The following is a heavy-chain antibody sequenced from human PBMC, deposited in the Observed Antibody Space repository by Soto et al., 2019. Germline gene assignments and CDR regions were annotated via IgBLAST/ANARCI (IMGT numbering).Heavy chain of an antibody. CDR1: GFSLTSLGET. CDR2: IYWDDDD. J-gene: IGHJ4*02. V-gene: IGHV2-5*02. Sequence: QITLKESGPTLVKPTETLTLTCTFSGFSLTSLGETVCRIRQPPGKALEWLALIYWDDDDHYSPSLERRLAITNDDSKNQVVLTLTNMDPVDTATYYCVHTHLVRRAYDCGQGTLVSVPS. CDR3: VHTHLVRRAYD. D-gene: IGHD4-17*01.